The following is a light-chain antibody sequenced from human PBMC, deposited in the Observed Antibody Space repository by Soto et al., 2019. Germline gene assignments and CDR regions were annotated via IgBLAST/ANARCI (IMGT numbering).Light chain of an antibody. CDR2: VVS. CDR1: QTLSNSN. CDR3: HRSVSSLWT. J-gene: IGKJ1*01. V-gene: IGKV3-20*01. Sequence: EIVLTQSPGTLSLSPGERATLACRASQTLSNSNLAWSQHKPGQAPRHLIHVVSSRATGMPDRFSGSGSETDFALTITRVEPEEYEVYFCHRSVSSLWTFGHGTKVEL.